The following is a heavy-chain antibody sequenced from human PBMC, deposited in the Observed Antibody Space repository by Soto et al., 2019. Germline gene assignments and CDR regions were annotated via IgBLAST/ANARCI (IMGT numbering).Heavy chain of an antibody. CDR2: INQSGTT. V-gene: IGHV4-34*01. J-gene: IGHJ4*02. Sequence: XAGLSLTCAVCGGRFSGFYWSWIRQPPGKELEWIGEINQSGTTNYNPSLKSRVTMSVDTSKNQFSLNLRSVTAADTAIYYCARFRRGPAALFDKNWGPGTLVTVSS. CDR3: ARFRRGPAALFDKN. D-gene: IGHD2-2*01. CDR1: GGRFSGFY.